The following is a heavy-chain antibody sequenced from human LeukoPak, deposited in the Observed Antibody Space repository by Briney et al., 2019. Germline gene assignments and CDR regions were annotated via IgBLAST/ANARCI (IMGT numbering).Heavy chain of an antibody. CDR1: GGSISSYY. CDR3: AREQQWLGPFDY. J-gene: IGHJ4*02. D-gene: IGHD6-19*01. Sequence: KPSETLSLTCTVSGGSISSYYWSWIRQPAGKGLEWIGRIYISGSTNYNPSLKSRVTMSVDTSKSQFSLRLTSVTAADTAVYYCAREQQWLGPFDYWGQGTLVTV. V-gene: IGHV4-4*07. CDR2: IYISGST.